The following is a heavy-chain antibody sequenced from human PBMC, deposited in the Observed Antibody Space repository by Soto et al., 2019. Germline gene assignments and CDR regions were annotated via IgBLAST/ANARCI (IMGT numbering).Heavy chain of an antibody. D-gene: IGHD3-22*01. CDR2: IIPIFGTA. V-gene: IGHV1-69*13. J-gene: IGHJ4*02. CDR3: AREGDYYDSSGYLDY. CDR1: GGTFSSYA. Sequence: SVKVSCKASGGTFSSYAISWVRQAPGQGLEWMGGIIPIFGTANYAQKFQGRVTITADESTSTAYMELSSLRSEDTAVYYCAREGDYYDSSGYLDYWGQGTLVTVSS.